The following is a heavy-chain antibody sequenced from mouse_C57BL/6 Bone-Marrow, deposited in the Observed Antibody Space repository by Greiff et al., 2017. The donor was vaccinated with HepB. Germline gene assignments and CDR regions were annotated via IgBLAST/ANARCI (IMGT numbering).Heavy chain of an antibody. V-gene: IGHV5-12*01. CDR1: GFTFSDYY. CDR2: ISNGGGST. J-gene: IGHJ3*01. CDR3: ARRGEAWFAY. Sequence: EVKVVESGGGLVQPGGSLKLSCAASGFTFSDYYMYWVRQTPEKRLEWVAYISNGGGSTYYPDTVKGRFTISRDNAKNTLYLQMSRLKSEDTAMYYCARRGEAWFAYWGQGTLVTVSA.